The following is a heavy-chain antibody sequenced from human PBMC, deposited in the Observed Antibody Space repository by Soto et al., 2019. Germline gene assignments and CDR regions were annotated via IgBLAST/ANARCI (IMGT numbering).Heavy chain of an antibody. CDR3: ARVEGPSGIAALGFDY. V-gene: IGHV3-33*01. J-gene: IGHJ4*02. CDR1: GFSFSNYG. D-gene: IGHD6-13*01. CDR2: IWSDGSNK. Sequence: QVQMVESGGGVVQPGRSLRLSCAASGFSFSNYGMHWVRQAPGKGLEWVALIWSDGSNKNYADSVKGRFTISRDNSKNTLYLEMNSLRAEDTAVYYCARVEGPSGIAALGFDYWGQGTLVTVSS.